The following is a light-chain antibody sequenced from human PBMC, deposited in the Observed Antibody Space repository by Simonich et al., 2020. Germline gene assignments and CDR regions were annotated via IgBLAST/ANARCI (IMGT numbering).Light chain of an antibody. CDR2: EGS. V-gene: IGLV2-23*01. CDR3: CSYAGSSTWV. CDR1: SSDVGGYNY. Sequence: QSALTQPASVSGSPGQSITISCTGTSSDVGGYNYVSWYQPHPGKAPKLMIYEGSKRPSGVSNRLSGSKSGNTASLTISGLQAEDEADYYCCSYAGSSTWVFGGGTKLTVL. J-gene: IGLJ3*02.